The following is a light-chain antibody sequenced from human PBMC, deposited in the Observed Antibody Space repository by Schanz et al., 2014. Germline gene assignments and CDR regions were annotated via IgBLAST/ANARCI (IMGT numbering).Light chain of an antibody. CDR3: AAWDDSLSGWV. CDR1: SSDVGSYKL. J-gene: IGLJ3*02. Sequence: QSVLTQPASVSGSPGQSVTISCTGISSDVGSYKLVSWYQQHPGKAPKLMIYDVSKRPSGVRDRFSGSKSGNTASLTISGLQAEDEADYYCAAWDDSLSGWVFGGGTKLTVL. V-gene: IGLV2-14*02. CDR2: DVS.